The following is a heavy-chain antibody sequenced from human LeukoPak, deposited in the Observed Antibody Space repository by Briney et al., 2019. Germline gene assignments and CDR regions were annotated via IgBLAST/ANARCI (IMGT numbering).Heavy chain of an antibody. CDR2: IYHTGST. Sequence: SETLSLTCTVSGASVRSGSYYWTWIRQPPGEGLEWIGDIYHTGSTNYNPSLKSRVNFSLDKSKNHFALKLTSVTVADTAIYYCASYGYVWGSLDFWGQGTLVPVSS. J-gene: IGHJ4*02. D-gene: IGHD3-16*01. CDR3: ASYGYVWGSLDF. CDR1: GASVRSGSYY. V-gene: IGHV4-61*01.